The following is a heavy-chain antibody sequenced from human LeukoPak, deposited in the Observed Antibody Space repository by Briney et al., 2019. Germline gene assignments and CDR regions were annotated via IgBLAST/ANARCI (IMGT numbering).Heavy chain of an antibody. CDR1: GVSISSGSYY. J-gene: IGHJ4*02. D-gene: IGHD5-18*01. V-gene: IGHV4-61*02. CDR3: ARERELWFTHYFDY. Sequence: SETLSLICTVSGVSISSGSYYWSWIRQSAGKGLEWIERIYTIGSTNYNPSLKSRVTISLDTSKNQFSLRLSSVTAADTAVYYCARERELWFTHYFDYWGQGTLVTVSS. CDR2: IYTIGST.